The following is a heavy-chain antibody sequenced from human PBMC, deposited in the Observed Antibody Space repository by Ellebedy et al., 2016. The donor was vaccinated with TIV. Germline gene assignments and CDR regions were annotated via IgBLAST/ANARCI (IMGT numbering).Heavy chain of an antibody. J-gene: IGHJ5*02. D-gene: IGHD3-9*01. CDR3: ARDRDVLTGFANWFDP. CDR2: ISAYNGDA. CDR1: GYPLISYG. Sequence: AASVKVSCQASGYPLISYGIRWLRPAPGQGLEWVGWISAYNGDANYAQNVRGRLTMTTDTSTNTAYMDLRSLRSYDTAVYYCARDRDVLTGFANWFDPWGQGTLVTVSS. V-gene: IGHV1-18*01.